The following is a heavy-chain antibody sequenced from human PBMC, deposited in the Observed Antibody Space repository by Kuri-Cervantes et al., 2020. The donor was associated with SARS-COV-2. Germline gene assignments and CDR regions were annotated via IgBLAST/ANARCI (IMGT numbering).Heavy chain of an antibody. J-gene: IGHJ4*02. D-gene: IGHD5-18*01. V-gene: IGHV4-39*02. CDR3: ARSGYSYGIPEFDF. CDR1: GDSITSNNY. CDR2: AYHTGST. Sequence: SETLSLTCIVSGDSITSNNYWGWIRQSPGKGLEWIASAYHTGSTYYNPSLKSRAIISVDTYKNRFDLQLKSVTAPDTAIYYCARSGYSYGIPEFDFWGQGTLVTVSS.